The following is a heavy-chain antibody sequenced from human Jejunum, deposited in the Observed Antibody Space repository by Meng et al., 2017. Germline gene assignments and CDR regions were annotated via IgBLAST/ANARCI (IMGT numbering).Heavy chain of an antibody. V-gene: IGHV3-21*01. Sequence: GESLKISCEASGFTFSAYSMNWVRQAPGKGLEWVSSISSSTASIYYADSVKGRFTISRDNAKNSLYLQMNSLRAEDTAVYYCVRGSIDWYLDYWGQGTLVTSPQ. D-gene: IGHD3-9*01. CDR3: VRGSIDWYLDY. J-gene: IGHJ4*02. CDR2: ISSSTASI. CDR1: GFTFSAYS.